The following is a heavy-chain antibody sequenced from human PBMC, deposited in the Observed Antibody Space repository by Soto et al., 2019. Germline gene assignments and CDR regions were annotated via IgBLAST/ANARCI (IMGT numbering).Heavy chain of an antibody. V-gene: IGHV4-34*01. CDR2: INHTGHT. CDR3: AWSGHLFDY. J-gene: IGHJ4*02. Sequence: QVQLQQWGAGLLKPSETLSLTCAVYGGSFNDYYWSWIRQPPGKGLEWIGEINHTGHTNYNQSLKSLVTMSVDTSNNHFSLKLSSVTAADTAVYYCAWSGHLFDYWGQGNLVTVSS. D-gene: IGHD3-10*01. CDR1: GGSFNDYY.